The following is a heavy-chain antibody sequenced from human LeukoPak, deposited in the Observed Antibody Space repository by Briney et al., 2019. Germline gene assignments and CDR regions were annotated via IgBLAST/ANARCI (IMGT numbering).Heavy chain of an antibody. V-gene: IGHV1-2*02. CDR2: INPNSGGT. Sequence: ASVRVSCKASGYTFTSHGISWVRQAPGQGLEWMGWINPNSGGTNYAQKFQGRVTMTRDTSISTAYMELSRLRSDDTAVYYCARGPLRFLEWLLSHFDYWGQGTLVTVSS. D-gene: IGHD3-3*01. CDR1: GYTFTSHG. CDR3: ARGPLRFLEWLLSHFDY. J-gene: IGHJ4*02.